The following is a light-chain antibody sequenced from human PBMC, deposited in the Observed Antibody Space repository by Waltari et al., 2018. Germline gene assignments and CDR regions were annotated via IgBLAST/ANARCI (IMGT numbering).Light chain of an antibody. CDR3: SSYTRSDTLV. J-gene: IGLJ3*02. Sequence: QSALTQPASVSGSPGQSITISCTGTSNDVGGSDYVSWFQQHPDKAPKLMIYGVTNRPSGVSNRFFGSKSGNTASLTISGLQAEDEADYYCSSYTRSDTLVFGGGTRLTVL. CDR2: GVT. V-gene: IGLV2-14*01. CDR1: SNDVGGSDY.